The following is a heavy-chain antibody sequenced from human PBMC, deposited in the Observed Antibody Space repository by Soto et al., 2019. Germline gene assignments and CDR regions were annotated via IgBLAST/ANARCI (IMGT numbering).Heavy chain of an antibody. Sequence: QVQLVESGGGVVQPGRSLRLSCAASRFIFSDYATHWVRQAPGKGLEWVAVISYGGDNKYYAESVRGRFAISRDNLKNTLYLQMNSLNPEDTAVYHCAKARHSTSWYGVEADFWGQGTLVTVSS. CDR2: ISYGGDNK. CDR3: AKARHSTSWYGVEADF. CDR1: RFIFSDYA. V-gene: IGHV3-30*09. J-gene: IGHJ4*02. D-gene: IGHD6-13*01.